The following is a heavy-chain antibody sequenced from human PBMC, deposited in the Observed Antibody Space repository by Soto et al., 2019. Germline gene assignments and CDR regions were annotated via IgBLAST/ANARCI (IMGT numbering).Heavy chain of an antibody. V-gene: IGHV1-18*01. CDR1: GYTFSDYA. CDR2: ISASTRNT. Sequence: GASVKVSCKASGYTFSDYAISWVRQAPGQGLEWMGWISASTRNTDQAQNFQGRVIMTLDTSTNTAYMELRSLRSDDTAVYYCVRCYCSVGSCYACWHFDLWGRGTLVTV. J-gene: IGHJ2*01. CDR3: VRCYCSVGSCYACWHFDL. D-gene: IGHD2-15*01.